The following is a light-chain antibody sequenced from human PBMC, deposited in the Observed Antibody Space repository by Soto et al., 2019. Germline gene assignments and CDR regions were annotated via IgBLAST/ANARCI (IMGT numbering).Light chain of an antibody. CDR2: GAS. CDR1: QSVSGW. J-gene: IGKJ5*01. Sequence: DIQMTQSPSTLSACVADTVTVTCRASQSVSGWLAWYQQKPGEAPKLLIYGASTLQSGVPSRFSGSGSGTDFTLTICSLQPEDFATYYCEQSVSPLTFGGGSRLEIK. CDR3: EQSVSPLT. V-gene: IGKV1-5*01.